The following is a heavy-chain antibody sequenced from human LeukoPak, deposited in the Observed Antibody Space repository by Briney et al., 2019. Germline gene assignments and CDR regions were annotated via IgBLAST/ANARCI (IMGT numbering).Heavy chain of an antibody. CDR3: ARGGDSSGSIRSAFGI. CDR1: GFTVSSNY. V-gene: IGHV3-53*01. CDR2: ISSSGIT. J-gene: IGHJ3*02. Sequence: PGGSLRLSCAASGFTVSSNYMSWVRQAPGKGLEWVSVISSSGITYSADSVKGRFTISRDNSKNMVCLQMNSLRAEVTAVYYCARGGDSSGSIRSAFGIWGQGTMVTVSS. D-gene: IGHD3-22*01.